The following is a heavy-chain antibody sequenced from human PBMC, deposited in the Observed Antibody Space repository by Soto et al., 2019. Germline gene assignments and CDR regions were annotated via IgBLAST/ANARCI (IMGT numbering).Heavy chain of an antibody. CDR1: GGSFSGYY. J-gene: IGHJ6*02. CDR2: INHSGST. CDR3: ARLRNYYDSSGYYYYYYYGMDV. V-gene: IGHV4-34*01. Sequence: LSLTCAVYGGSFSGYYWSWIRQPPGKGLEWIGEINHSGSTNYNPSLKSRVTISVDTSKNQFSLKLSSVTAADTAVYYCARLRNYYDSSGYYYYYYYGMDVWGQGTTVTVSS. D-gene: IGHD3-22*01.